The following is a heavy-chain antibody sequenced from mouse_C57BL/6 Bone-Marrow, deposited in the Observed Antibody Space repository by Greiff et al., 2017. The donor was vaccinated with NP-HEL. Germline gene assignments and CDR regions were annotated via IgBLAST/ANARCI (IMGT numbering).Heavy chain of an antibody. Sequence: EVQVVESGGGLVKPGGSLKLSCAASGFTFSDYGMHWVRQAPEKGLEWVAYISSGSSTIYYADTVKGRFTISRDNAKNTLFLQITSLTSEDTAMLYCARPADYYGPHFDYWGKGTTLTVSS. CDR1: GFTFSDYG. D-gene: IGHD1-1*01. V-gene: IGHV5-17*01. J-gene: IGHJ2*01. CDR3: ARPADYYGPHFDY. CDR2: ISSGSSTI.